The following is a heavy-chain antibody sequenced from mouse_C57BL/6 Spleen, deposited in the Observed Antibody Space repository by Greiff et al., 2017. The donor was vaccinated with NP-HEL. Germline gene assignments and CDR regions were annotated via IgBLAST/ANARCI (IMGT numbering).Heavy chain of an antibody. Sequence: VQLQQSGPVLVKPGASVKMSCKASGYTFTDYYMNWVKQSHGKSLEWIGVINPYNGGTSYNQKFKGKATLTVDKSSSTAYMELNSLTSEDSAVYYCAREGGGYYAMDYWGQGTSVTVSS. CDR1: GYTFTDYY. J-gene: IGHJ4*01. CDR3: AREGGGYYAMDY. CDR2: INPYNGGT. V-gene: IGHV1-19*01.